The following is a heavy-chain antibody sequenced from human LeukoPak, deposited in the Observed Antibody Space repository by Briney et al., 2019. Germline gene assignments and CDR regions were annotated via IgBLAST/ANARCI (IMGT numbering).Heavy chain of an antibody. CDR1: GFTFRSYA. CDR3: ARDSSRYSSSWYEGYGMDV. V-gene: IGHV3-30*04. Sequence: GRSLRLSCAAYGFTFRSYAMHWVRQAPGKGLEWVAVISYDGSNKYYADSVKGRFTISRDNSKNTLYLQMNSLRAEDTAVYYCARDSSRYSSSWYEGYGMDVWGQGTTVTVSS. J-gene: IGHJ6*02. CDR2: ISYDGSNK. D-gene: IGHD6-13*01.